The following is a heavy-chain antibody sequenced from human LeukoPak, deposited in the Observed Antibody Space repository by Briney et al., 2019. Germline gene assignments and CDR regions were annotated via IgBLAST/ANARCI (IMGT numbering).Heavy chain of an antibody. J-gene: IGHJ3*02. CDR1: GFTFSSYS. V-gene: IGHV3-48*01. CDR3: ARAPYDSSGYYLPDAFDI. CDR2: ISSSSSSTI. D-gene: IGHD3-22*01. Sequence: QPGGSLRLPCAASGFTFSSYSMNWVRQAPGKGLEWVSYISSSSSSTIYYADSVKGRFTISRDNAKNSLYLQMNSLRAEDTAVYYCARAPYDSSGYYLPDAFDIWGQGTMVTVSS.